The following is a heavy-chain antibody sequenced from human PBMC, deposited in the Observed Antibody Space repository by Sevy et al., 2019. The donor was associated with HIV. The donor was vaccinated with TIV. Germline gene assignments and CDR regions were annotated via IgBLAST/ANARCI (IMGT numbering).Heavy chain of an antibody. Sequence: SETLSLSCTISGDSISSSSYYWAWIRQPPGKGLEWIGSVYYTGRTYYSASLKSPVTISVNTSKNQFSLRLKSVTTADTSIYYCARDLDVEVVVGAIQGYFDYWGQGTLVTVSS. J-gene: IGHJ4*03. CDR1: GDSISSSSYY. D-gene: IGHD2-15*01. V-gene: IGHV4-39*02. CDR2: VYYTGRT. CDR3: ARDLDVEVVVGAIQGYFDY.